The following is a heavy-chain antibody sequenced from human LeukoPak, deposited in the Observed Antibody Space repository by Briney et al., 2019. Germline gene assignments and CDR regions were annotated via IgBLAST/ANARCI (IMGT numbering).Heavy chain of an antibody. CDR2: IKSKTDGGTT. D-gene: IGHD3-3*01. CDR3: TTAGLRFLEWLSPAASDI. Sequence: PGGSLRLSCAASGFTFSNAWMSWVRQAPGKGPEWVGRIKSKTDGGTTDYAAPVKGRFTISRDDSKNTLYLQMNSLKTEDTAVYYCTTAGLRFLEWLSPAASDIWGQGTMVTVSS. J-gene: IGHJ3*02. CDR1: GFTFSNAW. V-gene: IGHV3-15*01.